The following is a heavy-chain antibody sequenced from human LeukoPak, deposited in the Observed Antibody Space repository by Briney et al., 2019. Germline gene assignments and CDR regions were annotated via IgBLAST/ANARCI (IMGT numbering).Heavy chain of an antibody. Sequence: PGGSLRLSCAASGFTFSSYVMSWVRQAPGKGLEWVSGISGGGDGTYYADSVKGRSTISRDNSKNTLYLQVNSLRAEDTAVYYCAKNSIFYDSWGQGTLVTVSS. CDR3: AKNSIFYDS. CDR2: ISGGGDGT. V-gene: IGHV3-23*01. CDR1: GFTFSSYV. D-gene: IGHD3-9*01. J-gene: IGHJ4*02.